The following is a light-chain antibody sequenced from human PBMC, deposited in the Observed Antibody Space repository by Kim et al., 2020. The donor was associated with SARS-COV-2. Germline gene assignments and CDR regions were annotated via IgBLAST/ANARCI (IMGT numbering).Light chain of an antibody. CDR1: QDIVNY. CDR2: DAS. CDR3: QQFDDLIT. V-gene: IGKV1-33*01. Sequence: DIQMTQSPSSLSASVGDRVTITCQASQDIVNYLNWYQQKPGKAPKLLIYDASNLETGVPSRFSGSGYGTDFTFTISSLQPEDIATYYCQQFDDLITFGGGTKVDIK. J-gene: IGKJ4*01.